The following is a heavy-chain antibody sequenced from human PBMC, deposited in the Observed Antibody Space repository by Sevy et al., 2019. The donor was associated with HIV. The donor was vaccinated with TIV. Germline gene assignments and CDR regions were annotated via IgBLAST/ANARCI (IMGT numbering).Heavy chain of an antibody. Sequence: SETLSLTCTVSGGSISSSSYYWGWIRQPPGKGLEWIGSIYYSGSTYYNPSLKSRVTISVDTSKNQFSLKLSSVTAADTAVYYCARLRSIAARPDPRYYFDCWGQGTLVTVSS. CDR1: GGSISSSSYY. V-gene: IGHV4-39*01. CDR2: IYYSGST. D-gene: IGHD6-6*01. CDR3: ARLRSIAARPDPRYYFDC. J-gene: IGHJ4*02.